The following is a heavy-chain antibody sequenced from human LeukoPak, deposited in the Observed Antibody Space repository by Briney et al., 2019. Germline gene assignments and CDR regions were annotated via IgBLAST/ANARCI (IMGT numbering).Heavy chain of an antibody. CDR3: AKAFGWSGYLHYLDY. V-gene: IGHV3-30*02. CDR2: IPHDGSDI. D-gene: IGHD3-3*01. CDR1: GFTFSTYG. Sequence: GGSLRLSCAASGFTFSTYGMHWGRQAPGNGLEGLAFIPHDGSDIYYENSVKGRFTISRANPKNTLYLQVNSLGAEDTAVYLCAKAFGWSGYLHYLDYWGQGTLVTVSS. J-gene: IGHJ4*02.